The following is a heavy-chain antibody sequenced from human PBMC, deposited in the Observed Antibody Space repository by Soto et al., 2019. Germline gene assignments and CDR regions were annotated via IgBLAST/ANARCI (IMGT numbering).Heavy chain of an antibody. D-gene: IGHD1-1*01. CDR1: GGSISSGDFY. Sequence: PSETLSLTCTVSGGSISSGDFYWSWIRQPPGKGLELIGNIYYSGSTYYNPSLRSRAIMSVDTSQNQFSLKLSSLTAADTAVYFWARADDFSERCYNWGQAALVTV. J-gene: IGHJ4*02. CDR3: ARADDFSERCYN. CDR2: IYYSGST. V-gene: IGHV4-30-4*01.